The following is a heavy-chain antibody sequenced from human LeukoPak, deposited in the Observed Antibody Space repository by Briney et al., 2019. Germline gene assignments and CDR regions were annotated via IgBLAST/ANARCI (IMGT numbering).Heavy chain of an antibody. CDR2: ISGSGGST. CDR3: AKATPALAEFDY. V-gene: IGHV3-23*01. Sequence: GGSLRLSCAASGFTFSSYAMSWVRQAPGKGLEWVSAISGSGGSTYYADSVKGRFTISRDNAKNSLYLQMNSLRAEDTALYYRAKATPALAEFDYWGQGTLVTVSS. CDR1: GFTFSSYA. D-gene: IGHD1-1*01. J-gene: IGHJ4*02.